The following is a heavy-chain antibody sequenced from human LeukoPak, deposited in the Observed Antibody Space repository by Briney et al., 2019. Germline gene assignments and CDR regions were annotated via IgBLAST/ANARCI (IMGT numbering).Heavy chain of an antibody. Sequence: ASVKVSCKASGCTSTSYDISWVRHAPGQGLEWMGWISPYYGNTNYAQKLQGRVTFTADTSTSTDYMELRSLRSDDTAVYYCARDLRLRLGELSPPGGYWGQGTLVTVSS. CDR1: GCTSTSYD. D-gene: IGHD3-16*02. V-gene: IGHV1-18*04. J-gene: IGHJ4*02. CDR3: ARDLRLRLGELSPPGGY. CDR2: ISPYYGNT.